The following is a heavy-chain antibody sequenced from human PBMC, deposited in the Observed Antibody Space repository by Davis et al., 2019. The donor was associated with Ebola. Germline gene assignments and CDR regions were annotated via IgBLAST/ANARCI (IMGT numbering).Heavy chain of an antibody. CDR2: IWYDGSNK. CDR3: ARIHDYGDPDY. CDR1: GFTFSSYG. Sequence: GESLKISCAASGFTFSSYGMHWVRQAPGKGLEWVAVIWYDGSNKYYADSVKGRFTISRDNSKNTLYLQMNSLRAEDTAVYYCARIHDYGDPDYWGQGTLVTVSS. D-gene: IGHD4-17*01. J-gene: IGHJ4*02. V-gene: IGHV3-33*01.